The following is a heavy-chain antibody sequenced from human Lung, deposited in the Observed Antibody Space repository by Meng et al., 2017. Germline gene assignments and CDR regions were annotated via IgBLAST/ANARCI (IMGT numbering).Heavy chain of an antibody. CDR1: GGSISSSNYY. Sequence: QVQLQEPGPGLVTPYQPLSLTCTVSGGSISSSNYYWSWIRQPPGKGLEWSGHIYNSGSTYYNPSLKSRITISVDTSKNQFSLKLSSVTAADTAVYYCARGQKGYFDLWGRGTLVTVSS. V-gene: IGHV4-30-4*01. CDR2: IYNSGST. J-gene: IGHJ2*01. CDR3: ARGQKGYFDL.